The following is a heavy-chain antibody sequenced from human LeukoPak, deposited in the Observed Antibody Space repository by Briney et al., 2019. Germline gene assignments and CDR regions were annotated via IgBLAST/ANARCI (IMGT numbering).Heavy chain of an antibody. CDR3: ARVRRLSRLDY. CDR2: INHSGST. J-gene: IGHJ4*02. V-gene: IGHV4-34*01. Sequence: SETLSLTCAVYGGSFSVYYWSWIRQPPGKGLEWIGEINHSGSTNYNPSLKSRVTISVDTSKNQFSLKLSSVTAADTAVYYCARVRRLSRLDYWGQGTLVTVSS. CDR1: GGSFSVYY.